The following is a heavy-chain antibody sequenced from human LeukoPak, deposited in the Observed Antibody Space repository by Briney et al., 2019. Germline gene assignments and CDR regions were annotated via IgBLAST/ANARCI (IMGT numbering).Heavy chain of an antibody. D-gene: IGHD6-13*01. CDR2: IYYSGST. J-gene: IGHJ4*02. CDR1: GGSISSYY. V-gene: IGHV4-59*01. Sequence: SETLSLTCTVSGGSISSYYWSWIRQPPGKGLEWIGYIYYSGSTNYNPSLKSRVTISVDTSKNQFSLKLSSVTAADTAVYYRASDGAAADNFDYWGQGTLVTVSS. CDR3: ASDGAAADNFDY.